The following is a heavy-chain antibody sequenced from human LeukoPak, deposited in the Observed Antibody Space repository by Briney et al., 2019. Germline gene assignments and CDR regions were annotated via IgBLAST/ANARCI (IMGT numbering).Heavy chain of an antibody. CDR3: ARAGEIRRRLYYFDY. CDR2: IYYSGST. V-gene: IGHV4-39*07. D-gene: IGHD3-16*01. Sequence: SETLSLTCTVSGGSISSSSYYWGWIRQPPGKGLEWIGSIYYSGSTYYNPSLKSRVTISVDTSKNQFSLKLSSVTAADTAVYYCARAGEIRRRLYYFDYWGQGTLVTVSS. J-gene: IGHJ4*02. CDR1: GGSISSSSYY.